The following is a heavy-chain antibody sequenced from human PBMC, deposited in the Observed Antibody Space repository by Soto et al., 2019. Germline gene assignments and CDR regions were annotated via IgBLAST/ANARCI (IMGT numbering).Heavy chain of an antibody. Sequence: QVQLQESGPVLVKPSQTLSLTCTVSGGSISSDGYYWTWIRQHPGKGLEWIGYIYYSGSTYYNPSLKSRITISVDTSKNQFSLKLSSVTAADTAVYYCPSGYSYANWLDPWGQGTLVTVSS. D-gene: IGHD5-18*01. CDR1: GGSISSDGYY. V-gene: IGHV4-31*03. J-gene: IGHJ5*02. CDR3: PSGYSYANWLDP. CDR2: IYYSGST.